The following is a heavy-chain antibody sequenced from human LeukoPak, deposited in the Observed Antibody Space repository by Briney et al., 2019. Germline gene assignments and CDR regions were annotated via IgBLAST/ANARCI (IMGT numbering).Heavy chain of an antibody. Sequence: ASVKVSCKASGGTFSSYAISWVRQAPGQGLEWMGGIIPIFGTANYAQKFQGRVTITADESTSTAYMELSSLRSEDTAVYYCARGVIRKPVGATRLYYMDVWGKGTTVTVSS. J-gene: IGHJ6*03. CDR1: GGTFSSYA. D-gene: IGHD1-26*01. CDR3: ARGVIRKPVGATRLYYMDV. V-gene: IGHV1-69*13. CDR2: IIPIFGTA.